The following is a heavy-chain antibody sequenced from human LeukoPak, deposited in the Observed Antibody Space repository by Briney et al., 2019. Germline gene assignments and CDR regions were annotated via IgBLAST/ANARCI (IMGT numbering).Heavy chain of an antibody. J-gene: IGHJ4*02. CDR3: ARDPGSARSNDY. V-gene: IGHV1-69*05. CDR1: GGTFSSYA. Sequence: GSSVKVSCKASGGTFSSYAISWVRQAPGQGLEWMGGIIPIFGTANYAQKFQGRVTITTDESTSTAYMELSSLRSDDTAVYYCARDPGSARSNDYWGQGTLVTVSS. CDR2: IIPIFGTA. D-gene: IGHD6-25*01.